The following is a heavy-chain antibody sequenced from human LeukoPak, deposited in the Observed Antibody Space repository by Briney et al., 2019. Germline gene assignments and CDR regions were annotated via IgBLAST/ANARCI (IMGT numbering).Heavy chain of an antibody. J-gene: IGHJ4*02. Sequence: GGSLRLSCAASGFTFSTYGMSWVRQAPGKGLEWVSAISGSGGSTYNADSVKGRFTISRDNSKNTLYLQMNSLRAEDTAVYYCAKALYGSVYWGQGTLVTVSS. CDR2: ISGSGGST. CDR1: GFTFSTYG. CDR3: AKALYGSVY. V-gene: IGHV3-23*01. D-gene: IGHD4-17*01.